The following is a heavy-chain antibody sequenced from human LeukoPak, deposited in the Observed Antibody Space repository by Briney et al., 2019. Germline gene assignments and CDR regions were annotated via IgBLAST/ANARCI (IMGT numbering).Heavy chain of an antibody. J-gene: IGHJ4*02. D-gene: IGHD2-2*01. CDR3: ARVQEYCSSTSCYSVDNY. V-gene: IGHV1-2*02. Sequence: GASVKVSCKASGYTFIGYYMHWVRQAPGQGLEWMGWINPNSGGTNYAQKFQGRVTMTRDTSISTAYMELSRLRSDDTAVYYCARVQEYCSSTSCYSVDNYWGQGTLVTVSS. CDR1: GYTFIGYY. CDR2: INPNSGGT.